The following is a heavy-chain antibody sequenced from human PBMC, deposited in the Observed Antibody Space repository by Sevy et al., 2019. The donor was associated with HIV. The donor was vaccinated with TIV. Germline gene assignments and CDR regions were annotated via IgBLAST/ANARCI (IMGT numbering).Heavy chain of an antibody. J-gene: IGHJ4*02. Sequence: GGSLRLSCAASGFTFSNYAMNWVRQAPGNGLEWVSGISGSGGSGTKTNYADSVKGRFTISRDDSKNSLFLQLNSLRAEDTAIYYCARKYDSSGYFDYWGQGTLVTVSS. CDR3: ARKYDSSGYFDY. V-gene: IGHV3-23*01. CDR1: GFTFSNYA. D-gene: IGHD3-22*01. CDR2: ISGSGGSGTKT.